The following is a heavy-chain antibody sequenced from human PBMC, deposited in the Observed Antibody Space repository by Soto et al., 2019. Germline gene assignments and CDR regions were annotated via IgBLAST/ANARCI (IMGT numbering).Heavy chain of an antibody. J-gene: IGHJ4*02. CDR2: ISYDGSNK. CDR3: AKDSQASPHLDY. CDR1: GFTFSSYG. V-gene: IGHV3-30*18. Sequence: GGSLRLSCAASGFTFSSYGMHWVRQAPGKGLEWVAVISYDGSNKYYADSVKGRFTISRDNSKNTLYLQMNSLRAEDTAVYYCAKDSQASPHLDYWGQGTLVTVSS.